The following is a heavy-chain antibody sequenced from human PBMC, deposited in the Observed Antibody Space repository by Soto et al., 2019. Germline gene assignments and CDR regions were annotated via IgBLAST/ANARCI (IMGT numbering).Heavy chain of an antibody. V-gene: IGHV3-23*01. CDR2: ISGSGGST. CDR1: GFTFSSYA. D-gene: IGHD5-18*01. CDR3: AKRRGYSYRYFLQFLVDV. Sequence: GGSLRLSCAASGFTFSSYAMSWVRQAPGKGLGWVSAISGSGGSTYYADSVKGRFTISRDNSKNTLYLQMNSLRAEDTAVYYCAKRRGYSYRYFLQFLVDVWGQGTTVTVSS. J-gene: IGHJ6*02.